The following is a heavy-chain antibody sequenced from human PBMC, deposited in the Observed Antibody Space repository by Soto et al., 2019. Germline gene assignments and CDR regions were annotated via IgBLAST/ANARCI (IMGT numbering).Heavy chain of an antibody. V-gene: IGHV1-18*04. Sequence: QVQLVQSGPEVKNPGASVRVSCVASGYAITSYGVYWVRQAPGQGLEWMGWIAPHSGRTTYLPKFQGRVTMTADVSTNTAYIELRSLKSDDTGIYFCARAATGSYHSAYWGQGTVVTVSS. D-gene: IGHD3-10*01. CDR2: IAPHSGRT. CDR1: GYAITSYG. CDR3: ARAATGSYHSAY. J-gene: IGHJ4*02.